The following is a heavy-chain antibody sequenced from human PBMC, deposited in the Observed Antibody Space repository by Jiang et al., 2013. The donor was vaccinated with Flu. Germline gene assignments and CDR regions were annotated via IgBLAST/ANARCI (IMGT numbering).Heavy chain of an antibody. D-gene: IGHD4-11*01. CDR1: GFTFSSYG. J-gene: IGHJ4*02. V-gene: IGHV3-33*01. Sequence: AASGFTFSSYGMHWVRQAPGKGLEWVAVIFSDGSNKYYADSVKGRFTISRDNSRNTLSLQMDSLRAEDSAIYYCARDHPHDYNFDYWGQGTLVTVSS. CDR2: IFSDGSNK. CDR3: ARDHPHDYNFDY.